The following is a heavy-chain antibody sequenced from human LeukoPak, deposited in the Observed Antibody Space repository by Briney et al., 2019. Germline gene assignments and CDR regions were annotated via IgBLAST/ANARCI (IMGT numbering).Heavy chain of an antibody. CDR2: ISWDGGST. J-gene: IGHJ4*02. V-gene: IGHV3-43D*03. D-gene: IGHD6-13*01. Sequence: GGSLRLSCAASGFTFDDYAMHWVRQAPGKGLEWVSLISWDGGSTYYADSVKGRFTISRDNSKNSLYLQMNSLRAEDTALYYCAKDGGQQLEYYFDYWGQGTLVTVSS. CDR1: GFTFDDYA. CDR3: AKDGGQQLEYYFDY.